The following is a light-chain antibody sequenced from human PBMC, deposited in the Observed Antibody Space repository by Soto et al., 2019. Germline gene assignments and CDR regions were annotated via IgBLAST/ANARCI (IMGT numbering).Light chain of an antibody. V-gene: IGKV3-11*01. J-gene: IGKJ5*01. CDR1: QSSRTS. CDR2: DAS. Sequence: PCVRPTLCCRASQSSRTSLAWYQQKPGQPPRLVIFDASSRANGVPARFGGSGSGTEFTLTINSLEPEEFAVYYCQQGNVLPPITFGQGTRLEIK. CDR3: QQGNVLPPIT.